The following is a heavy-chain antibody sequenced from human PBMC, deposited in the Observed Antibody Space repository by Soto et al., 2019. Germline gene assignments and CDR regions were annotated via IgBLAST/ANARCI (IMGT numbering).Heavy chain of an antibody. D-gene: IGHD6-13*01. V-gene: IGHV3-23*01. CDR1: GFTFSSYA. CDR2: ISGSGGST. J-gene: IGHJ3*02. CDR3: AKDQQQLVPGIDAFDI. Sequence: GGSLRLSCAASGFTFSSYAMSWVRQAPGKGLEWVSAISGSGGSTYYADSVKGRFTISRDNSKNTLYLQMNSLRAEDTAVYYCAKDQQQLVPGIDAFDIWGQGTMVTVSS.